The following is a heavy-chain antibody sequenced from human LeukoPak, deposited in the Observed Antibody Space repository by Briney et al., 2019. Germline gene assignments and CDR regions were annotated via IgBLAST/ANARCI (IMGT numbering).Heavy chain of an antibody. D-gene: IGHD5/OR15-5a*01. CDR2: ISGSGGST. V-gene: IGHV3-23*01. Sequence: PGGSLRLPCAASGFTFSSYAMSWVRQAPGKGLEWVSAISGSGGSTYYADSVKGRFTISRDNSKNTLYLQMNSLRAEDTAVYYCAKGTRQLVSPAFDYWGQGTLVTVSS. CDR1: GFTFSSYA. J-gene: IGHJ4*02. CDR3: AKGTRQLVSPAFDY.